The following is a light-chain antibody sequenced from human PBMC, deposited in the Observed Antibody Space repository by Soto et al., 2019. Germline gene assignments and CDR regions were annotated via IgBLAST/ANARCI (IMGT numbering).Light chain of an antibody. CDR1: MRDVGAYNL. CDR3: SSYTSKSSLI. Sequence: QSALTQPTSVSGSPGQSITISCAGTMRDVGAYNLVSWYQQHPGRAPQLIIYEVRNRPSGISFRFSGSKSGNTASLTISGLQAEDEADYYCSSYTSKSSLIFGGGTKVTVL. CDR2: EVR. V-gene: IGLV2-14*01. J-gene: IGLJ2*01.